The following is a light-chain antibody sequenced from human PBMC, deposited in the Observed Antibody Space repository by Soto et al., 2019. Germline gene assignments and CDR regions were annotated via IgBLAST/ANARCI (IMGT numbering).Light chain of an antibody. CDR3: SSYTTSNTRQIV. Sequence: QSVLTQPASVSGSPGQSITISCTGTSSDVGGYNYVSWYQQHPGKAPKFMIYGVSNRPSGVSNRFSGSKSGNTASLTISGLQAEDEADYYCSSYTTSNTRQIVFGTGTNVTVL. J-gene: IGLJ1*01. CDR1: SSDVGGYNY. CDR2: GVS. V-gene: IGLV2-14*01.